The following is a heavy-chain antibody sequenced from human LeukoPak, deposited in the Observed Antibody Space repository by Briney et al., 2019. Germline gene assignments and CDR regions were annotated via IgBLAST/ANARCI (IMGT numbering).Heavy chain of an antibody. CDR1: GFTFDDYA. CDR3: AKGYCSSTSCHPTFDY. D-gene: IGHD2-2*01. V-gene: IGHV3-9*01. CDR2: ISWNSGSI. J-gene: IGHJ4*02. Sequence: GGSLRLSCAASGFTFDDYAMHWVRQAPGKGLEWVSGISWNSGSIGYADSVKGRFTISRDNAKNSLYLQMNSLRAEDTALYYCAKGYCSSTSCHPTFDYWGQGTLVTVSS.